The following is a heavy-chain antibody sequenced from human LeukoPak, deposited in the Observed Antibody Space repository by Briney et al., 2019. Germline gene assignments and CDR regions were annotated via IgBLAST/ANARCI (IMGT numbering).Heavy chain of an antibody. V-gene: IGHV3-23*01. J-gene: IGHJ4*02. Sequence: GGSLRLSXAASEFTFXXXXXXXXXQXPGXXXXXXXXIXGSXXSTSYADXVXGXFTXSRDNSKHTLYLQMNSLRAEDTAVYYCAKDPEVVVAATGFDYWGQGTLVTVSS. CDR3: AKDPEVVVAATGFDY. D-gene: IGHD2-15*01. CDR2: IXGSXXST. CDR1: EFTFXXXX.